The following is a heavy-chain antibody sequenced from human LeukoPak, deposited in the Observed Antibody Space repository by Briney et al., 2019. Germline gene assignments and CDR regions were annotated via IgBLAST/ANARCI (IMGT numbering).Heavy chain of an antibody. D-gene: IGHD2-15*01. CDR3: AREKEDIVVVVAAANWFDP. J-gene: IGHJ5*02. V-gene: IGHV1-2*02. CDR2: INPNSGGT. CDR1: GYTFTGYY. Sequence: APVKVSCKASGYTFTGYYMHWVRQAPGQGLEWMGWINPNSGGTNYAQKFQGRVTMTRDTSISTAYMELSRLRSDDTAVYYCAREKEDIVVVVAAANWFDPWGQGTLVTVSS.